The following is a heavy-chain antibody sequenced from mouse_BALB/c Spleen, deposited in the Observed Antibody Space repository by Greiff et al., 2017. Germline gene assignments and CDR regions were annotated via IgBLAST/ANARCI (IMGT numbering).Heavy chain of an antibody. CDR1: GFTFSSYA. V-gene: IGHV5-6-5*01. CDR2: ISSGGST. D-gene: IGHD2-14*01. J-gene: IGHJ2*01. CDR3: ARGDYYRYYFDY. Sequence: EVKLMESGGGLVKPGGSLKLSCAASGFTFSSYAMSWVRQTPEKRLEWVASISSGGSTYYPDSVKGRFTISRDNARNILYLQMSSLRSEDTAMYYCARGDYYRYYFDYWGQGTTLTVSS.